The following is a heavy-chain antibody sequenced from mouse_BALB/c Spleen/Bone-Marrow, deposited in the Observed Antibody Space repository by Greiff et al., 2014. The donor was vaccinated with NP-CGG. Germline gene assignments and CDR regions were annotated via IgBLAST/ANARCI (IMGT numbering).Heavy chain of an antibody. Sequence: VQLQQSGPELVRPGASVKMSCKASGYTFTSYWMHWVKQRPGQGLEWIGMIYPSNSDTKLNQKFKDKATLNVDKSSNTAYMQLSSLTSEDSAVYYCAGKYRCPRLCALDYWGQGTSVTVSS. V-gene: IGHV1-74*01. CDR3: AGKYRCPRLCALDY. CDR1: GYTFTSYW. D-gene: IGHD2-14*01. CDR2: IYPSNSDT. J-gene: IGHJ4*01.